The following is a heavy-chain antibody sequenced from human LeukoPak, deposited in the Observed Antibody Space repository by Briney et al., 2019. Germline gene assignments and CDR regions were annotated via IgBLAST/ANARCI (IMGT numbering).Heavy chain of an antibody. CDR3: ARYYGDYVGGGYFDY. CDR1: GFTFDNYG. Sequence: GGSLRLSCAASGFTFDNYGMSWVRQVPGKGLEWVSSINGNGGSTAYADSVKGRFTISRDNAKNSLYLQMNSLRAEDTAVYYCARYYGDYVGGGYFDYWGQGTLVTVSS. D-gene: IGHD4-17*01. J-gene: IGHJ4*02. V-gene: IGHV3-20*04. CDR2: INGNGGST.